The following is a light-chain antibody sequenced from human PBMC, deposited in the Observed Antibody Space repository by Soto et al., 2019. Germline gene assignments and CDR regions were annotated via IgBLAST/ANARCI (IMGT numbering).Light chain of an antibody. CDR3: QQYGASPYT. V-gene: IGKV3-20*01. CDR1: QSVTSNY. J-gene: IGKJ2*01. Sequence: EIVLTQSPGTLSLSPGERATLSCRASQSVTSNYLAWYQQKPGQAPGLLIYDTSSRATGIPDRFSGSGSGTDFTLTIRRLEPEDFAVYYCQQYGASPYTFGQGTKLETK. CDR2: DTS.